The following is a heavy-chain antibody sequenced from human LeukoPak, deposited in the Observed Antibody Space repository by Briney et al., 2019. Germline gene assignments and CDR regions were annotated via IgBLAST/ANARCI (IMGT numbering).Heavy chain of an antibody. J-gene: IGHJ4*02. V-gene: IGHV5-51*01. CDR1: GYSFTSYW. D-gene: IGHD5-18*01. CDR2: IYPGDSDT. Sequence: GESLKISCKGSGYSFTSYWIGWVRQMPGKGLEYMGIIYPGDSDTRYSPSFQGQVTISADKSTNTAYLQWSSLKASDTAMYYCARPESGSSYGYYTYWGQGTLVTVSS. CDR3: ARPESGSSYGYYTY.